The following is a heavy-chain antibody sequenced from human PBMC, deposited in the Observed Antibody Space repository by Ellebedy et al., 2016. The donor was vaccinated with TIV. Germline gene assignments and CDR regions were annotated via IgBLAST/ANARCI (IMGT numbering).Heavy chain of an antibody. CDR1: GGTFSSYA. CDR3: ARDCDGAWGIFCPFDY. Sequence: AASVKVSCKASGGTFSSYAISWVRQAPGQGLEWMGGIIPIFGTANYAQKFQGRVTITADESTSTAYMELRSLRSDDTAVYYCARDCDGAWGIFCPFDYWGQGTLVTVSS. D-gene: IGHD3-9*01. CDR2: IIPIFGTA. V-gene: IGHV1-69*13. J-gene: IGHJ4*02.